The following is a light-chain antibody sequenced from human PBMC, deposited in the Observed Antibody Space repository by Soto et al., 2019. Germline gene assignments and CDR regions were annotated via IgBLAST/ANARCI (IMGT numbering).Light chain of an antibody. CDR3: QQLNSYPRT. CDR2: GAS. J-gene: IGKJ1*01. Sequence: IQLTQFPFSPSASVGERSTITCPARSAISWFLAWYQQKPGRAPNLLIFGASTLQSGVPSRFSGSGSGTDFTLTISSLQPEDFATYYCQQLNSYPRTFGQGTKVEIK. CDR1: SAISWF. V-gene: IGKV1-9*01.